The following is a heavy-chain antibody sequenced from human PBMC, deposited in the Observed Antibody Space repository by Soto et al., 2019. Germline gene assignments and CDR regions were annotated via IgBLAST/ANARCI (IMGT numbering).Heavy chain of an antibody. V-gene: IGHV3-23*01. CDR2: ISGSGGST. Sequence: GGSLRLSCAASGFTFSSYAMSWVRQAPGKGLEWVSAISGSGGSTYYADSVKGRFTISRDNSKNTLYLKMNSLRAEDTAVYYCAKEGGIRLRLGELSRRDYYYYGMDVWGQGTTVTVSS. J-gene: IGHJ6*02. D-gene: IGHD3-16*02. CDR3: AKEGGIRLRLGELSRRDYYYYGMDV. CDR1: GFTFSSYA.